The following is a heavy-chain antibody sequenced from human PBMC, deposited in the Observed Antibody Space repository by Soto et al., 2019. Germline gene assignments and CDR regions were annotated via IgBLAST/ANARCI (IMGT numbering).Heavy chain of an antibody. J-gene: IGHJ6*02. CDR1: GGSISSDY. D-gene: IGHD1-1*01. CDR2: IYYSGST. Sequence: QVQLQESGPGLVKPSETLSLTCTVSGGSISSDYWTWIRQPPGKGLEWIGYIYYSGSTNNKPSHKSRVSTSVDTSKIRFSLKLSSVTAADTAVYYCARHRAIWNRDYGMAVWGQGTTVTVSS. CDR3: ARHRAIWNRDYGMAV. V-gene: IGHV4-59*08.